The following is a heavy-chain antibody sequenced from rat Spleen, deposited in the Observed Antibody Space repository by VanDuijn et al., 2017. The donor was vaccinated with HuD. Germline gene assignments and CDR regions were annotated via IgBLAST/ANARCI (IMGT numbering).Heavy chain of an antibody. CDR2: INYEGSST. Sequence: EVQLVESGGGLVQPGRSLKLSCAASGFTFSNYGMHWICQAPKKGLEWVASINYEGSSTHYGDSVKGRFTISRDNAKSTLYLQINSLRSEDTATYYCARPPYDGTYYHYFDYWGQGVMVTVSS. CDR3: ARPPYDGTYYHYFDY. J-gene: IGHJ2*01. V-gene: IGHV5-22*01. CDR1: GFTFSNYG. D-gene: IGHD1-12*02.